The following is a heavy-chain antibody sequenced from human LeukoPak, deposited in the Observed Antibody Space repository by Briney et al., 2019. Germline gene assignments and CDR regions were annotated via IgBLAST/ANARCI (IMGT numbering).Heavy chain of an antibody. D-gene: IGHD2-2*01. CDR2: IYYSGST. CDR1: GGSISSYY. Sequence: PSETLSLTCTVSGGSISSYYWSWIRQPPGKGLEWIGYIYYSGSTNYNPSLKSRVTISVDTSKNQFSLKLSSVTAADTAVYYCARGSIVVGGLHYFDYWGQGTLVTVSS. CDR3: ARGSIVVGGLHYFDY. V-gene: IGHV4-59*01. J-gene: IGHJ4*02.